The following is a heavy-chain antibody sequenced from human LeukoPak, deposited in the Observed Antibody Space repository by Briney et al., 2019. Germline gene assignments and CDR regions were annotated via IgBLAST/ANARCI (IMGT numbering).Heavy chain of an antibody. D-gene: IGHD3-9*01. CDR3: ARGYPRTNYDILTSGWVAAFDI. V-gene: IGHV4-30-2*01. CDR1: GGSISSGGYY. Sequence: PSETLSLTCTVSGGSISSGGYYWSWIRQPPGKGLEWIGYIYHSGSTYYNPSLKSRVTISVDRSKNQFSLKLSSVTAADTAVYYCARGYPRTNYDILTSGWVAAFDIWGQGTMVTVSS. J-gene: IGHJ3*02. CDR2: IYHSGST.